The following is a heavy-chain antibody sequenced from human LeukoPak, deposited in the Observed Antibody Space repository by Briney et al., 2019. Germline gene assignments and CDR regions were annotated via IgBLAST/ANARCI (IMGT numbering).Heavy chain of an antibody. CDR2: IIPMYRTP. J-gene: IGHJ5*02. D-gene: IGHD1-7*01. CDR3: ARGATGTTFYHWLDP. CDR1: GGTFGIYG. V-gene: IGHV1-69*05. Sequence: ASVKVSCKASGGTFGIYGMRWVRQAPGQGLEWMGGIIPMYRTPTYAERFEGRVTISTDDSTSTVYMELSSLRSEDTAVYYCARGATGTTFYHWLDPWGQGTLVTVSS.